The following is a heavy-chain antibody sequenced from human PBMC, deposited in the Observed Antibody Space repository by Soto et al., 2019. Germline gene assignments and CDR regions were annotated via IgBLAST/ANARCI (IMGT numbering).Heavy chain of an antibody. CDR2: ISTYNGNT. V-gene: IGHV1-18*01. CDR1: GYTFTTYD. CDR3: ARDPYHVLMVNAPNLYGMDV. D-gene: IGHD2-8*01. Sequence: ASVKVSCKASGYTFTTYDISWVRQAPGQGLEWMGRISTYNGNTNYPQSLQGRLTMTTDTSTTTAYMELRNLRSDDTAVYYCARDPYHVLMVNAPNLYGMDVWGQGTQVTVSS. J-gene: IGHJ6*02.